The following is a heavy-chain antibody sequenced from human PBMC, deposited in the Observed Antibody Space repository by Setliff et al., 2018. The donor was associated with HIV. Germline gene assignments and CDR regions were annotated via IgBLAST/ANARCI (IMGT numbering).Heavy chain of an antibody. CDR1: GYTFTSYD. V-gene: IGHV1-8*02. CDR2: MNPNSGNT. J-gene: IGHJ1*01. Sequence: GASVKVSCKASGYTFTSYDINWVRQATGQGLEWMGWMNPNSGNTGYAQKFQGRVTMTRNNAVSTAYMEPSSLTSEDTAVYYCAVTIFGGVTHGYFQHWGQGTLVTV. CDR3: AVTIFGGVTHGYFQH. D-gene: IGHD3-3*01.